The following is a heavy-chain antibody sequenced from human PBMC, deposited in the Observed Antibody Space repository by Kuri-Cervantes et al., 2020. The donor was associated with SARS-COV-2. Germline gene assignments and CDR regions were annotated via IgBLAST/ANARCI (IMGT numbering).Heavy chain of an antibody. CDR3: ARDHYSSGWTLNDY. V-gene: IGHV6-1*01. J-gene: IGHJ4*02. CDR2: TYYRSKWYN. CDR1: GDSVSSNSAA. Sequence: SETLSLTCAISGDSVSSNSAAWNWIRQSPSRGLEWLGRTYYRSKWYNDYAVSVKSRITINPDTSKSQFSLQLNSVTPEDTAVYYCARDHYSSGWTLNDYWGQGTLVTVSS. D-gene: IGHD6-19*01.